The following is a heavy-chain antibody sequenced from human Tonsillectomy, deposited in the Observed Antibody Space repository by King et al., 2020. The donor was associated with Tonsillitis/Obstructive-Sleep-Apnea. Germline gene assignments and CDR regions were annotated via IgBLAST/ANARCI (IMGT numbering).Heavy chain of an antibody. D-gene: IGHD2-15*01. J-gene: IGHJ5*02. CDR1: GFIFDDYD. CDR2: INWNAGST. V-gene: IGHV3-20*04. Sequence: VQLVESGGGVVRPGGSLRLSCAASGFIFDDYDMSWVRQVPGKGLEWVSSINWNAGSTSYADSVKGRFTISRDSAKNSLYLQMNSLRAEDTAFYYCARGGYCSGGSCYSDPPNWFDPWGQGTLVTVSS. CDR3: ARGGYCSGGSCYSDPPNWFDP.